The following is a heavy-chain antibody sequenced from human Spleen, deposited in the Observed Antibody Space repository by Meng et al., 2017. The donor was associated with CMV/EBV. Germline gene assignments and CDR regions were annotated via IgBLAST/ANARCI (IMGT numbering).Heavy chain of an antibody. D-gene: IGHD4-17*01. Sequence: TVYGGSISSHYWSWIRQPPGKGLEWIGYIYYSGSTNYNPSLKSRVTISADTSKNQFSLKLSSVTAADAAVYYCATDSGGLGDYPSFDYWGQGTLVTVSS. CDR3: ATDSGGLGDYPSFDY. V-gene: IGHV4-59*11. CDR2: IYYSGST. J-gene: IGHJ4*02. CDR1: GGSISSHY.